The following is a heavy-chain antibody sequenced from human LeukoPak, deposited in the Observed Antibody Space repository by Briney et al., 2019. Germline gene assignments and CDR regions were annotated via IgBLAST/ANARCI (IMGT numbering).Heavy chain of an antibody. Sequence: GESLKISCKGSGYSFTSYWIGWVRQLPGKDLEWVGLIYPGDSKIRYSPSLQGQVTISADKSISTAYLQWSSLKASDTAMYYCARPHYGASDYWGQGTLVTVSS. CDR2: IYPGDSKI. CDR3: ARPHYGASDY. V-gene: IGHV5-51*01. J-gene: IGHJ4*02. CDR1: GYSFTSYW. D-gene: IGHD4-17*01.